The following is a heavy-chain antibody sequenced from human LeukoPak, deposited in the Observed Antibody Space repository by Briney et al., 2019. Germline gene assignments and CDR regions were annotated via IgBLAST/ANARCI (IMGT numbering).Heavy chain of an antibody. D-gene: IGHD1-1*01. CDR2: IYPGDSDT. CDR1: GYSFTSYW. Sequence: GESLKISCKGSGYSFTSYWIGWVRQMPGKGLEWMGIIYPGDSDTRYSPSFQGQVTISADKSISTAYLQWSSLKASDTAMYYCAITTETTSEYYYGRDFWGKGTTVTVSS. CDR3: AITTETTSEYYYGRDF. V-gene: IGHV5-51*01. J-gene: IGHJ6*04.